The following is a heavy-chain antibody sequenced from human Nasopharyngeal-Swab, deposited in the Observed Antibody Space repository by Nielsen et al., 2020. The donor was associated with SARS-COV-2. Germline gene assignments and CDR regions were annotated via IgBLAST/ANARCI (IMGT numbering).Heavy chain of an antibody. Sequence: GSLRLSCAASGFTFSDYYMSWIRQAPGKGLEWVSYISSSSSYTNYADSAKGRFTISRDNAKNSLYLQMNSLRADDTAVYYCARGSIRGIIISDFDYWGQGTLVTVSS. CDR1: GFTFSDYY. J-gene: IGHJ4*02. CDR3: ARGSIRGIIISDFDY. D-gene: IGHD3-10*01. CDR2: ISSSSSYT. V-gene: IGHV3-11*05.